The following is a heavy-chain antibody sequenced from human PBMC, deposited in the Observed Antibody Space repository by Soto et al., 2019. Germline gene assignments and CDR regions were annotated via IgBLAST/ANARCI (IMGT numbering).Heavy chain of an antibody. J-gene: IGHJ4*02. Sequence: GVSLRLSCVASGFTFFSSFMGWVRQAPGKGLQWVANINQDGGGTYYVDSVEGRFTISRDNAKDSLYLQMNSLRGEDTAVYYCARYFRGSGRYFFDYWGQGTLVTVAS. D-gene: IGHD6-19*01. CDR3: ARYFRGSGRYFFDY. V-gene: IGHV3-7*03. CDR1: GFTFFSSF. CDR2: INQDGGGT.